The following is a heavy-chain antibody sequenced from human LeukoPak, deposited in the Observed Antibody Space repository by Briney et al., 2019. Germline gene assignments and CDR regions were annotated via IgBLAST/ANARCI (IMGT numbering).Heavy chain of an antibody. CDR3: ARGPGGSSSSDFDY. Sequence: SETLSLTCTVTGGSISSYYWSWIRQPPGKGLEWIGYIYYSGSTNYNPSLKSRVTISVDTSKNQFSLRLNSVTAADTAVYYCARGPGGSSSSDFDYWGQGTLVTVSS. D-gene: IGHD6-6*01. CDR1: GGSISSYY. CDR2: IYYSGST. V-gene: IGHV4-59*01. J-gene: IGHJ4*02.